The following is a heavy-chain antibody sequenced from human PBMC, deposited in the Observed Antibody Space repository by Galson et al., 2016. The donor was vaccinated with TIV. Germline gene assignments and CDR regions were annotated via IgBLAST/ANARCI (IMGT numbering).Heavy chain of an antibody. J-gene: IGHJ2*01. CDR3: ARDRSGYTYGYVSAYFDL. V-gene: IGHV3-48*01. CDR1: GFPFNSYGSYG. Sequence: SLRLSCAASGFPFNSYGSYGMNWVRQAPGKGLEWLSYISSGRSSTIHYADSVKGRFTISRDNARNSLHLQMTSLRAEDTAVYYCARDRSGYTYGYVSAYFDLWGRGTLVVVSS. D-gene: IGHD5-18*01. CDR2: ISSGRSSTI.